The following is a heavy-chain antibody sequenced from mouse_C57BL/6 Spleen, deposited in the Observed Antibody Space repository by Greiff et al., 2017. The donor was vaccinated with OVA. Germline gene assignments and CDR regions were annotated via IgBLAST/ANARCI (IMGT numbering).Heavy chain of an antibody. J-gene: IGHJ4*01. D-gene: IGHD1-1*01. CDR1: GYTFTSYT. Sequence: VQLQQSGAELARPGASVKMSCKASGYTFTSYTMHWVKQRPGQGLEWIGYITPSSGYPKYNQKFKDKATLTADKSSSTAYMQLSSLTSEDSAVYYCARNYGSLYYYAMDYWGQGTSVTVSS. CDR3: ARNYGSLYYYAMDY. V-gene: IGHV1-4*01. CDR2: ITPSSGYP.